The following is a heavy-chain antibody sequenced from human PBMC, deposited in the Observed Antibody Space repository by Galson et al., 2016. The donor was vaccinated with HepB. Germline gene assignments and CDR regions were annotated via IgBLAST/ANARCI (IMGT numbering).Heavy chain of an antibody. CDR1: GFTFSSYS. V-gene: IGHV3-48*01. D-gene: IGHD1-26*01. J-gene: IGHJ4*02. CDR2: ISSSSSTI. CDR3: ARADFVGATPLGY. Sequence: SLRLSCAASGFTFSSYSMNWVRQAPGKGLEWVSYISSSSSTIYYADSVKGRFTISRDNAKNSLYLQMDSLRAEDTAVYYCARADFVGATPLGYWGQGMLVSVSS.